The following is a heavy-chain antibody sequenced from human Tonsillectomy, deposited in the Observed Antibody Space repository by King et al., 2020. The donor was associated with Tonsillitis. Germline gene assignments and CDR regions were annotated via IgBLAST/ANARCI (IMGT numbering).Heavy chain of an antibody. J-gene: IGHJ4*02. D-gene: IGHD3-16*01. CDR1: GFTFSSYS. Sequence: QLVQSGGGLVKPGGSLRLSCAASGFTFSSYSMNWVRQAPGQGLEWVSSISSSSRFIYYADSVKGRFTISRDNAKNSLYLQMNSLRAEDTAVYYCARDYGGAEIDYWGQGTLVTVSS. V-gene: IGHV3-21*01. CDR2: ISSSSRFI. CDR3: ARDYGGAEIDY.